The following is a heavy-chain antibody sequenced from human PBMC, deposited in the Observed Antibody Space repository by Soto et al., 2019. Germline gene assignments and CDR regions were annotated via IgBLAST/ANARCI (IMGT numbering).Heavy chain of an antibody. V-gene: IGHV1-8*01. Sequence: ASVKVSCKASGYTFTSYDINWVRQATGQGLEWMGWMNPNSGNTGYAQKFQGRVTMTRNTSISTAYMELSSLRSEDTAVYYCARDSGGDYGLNWFDPWGQGTLVTVSS. J-gene: IGHJ5*02. D-gene: IGHD4-17*01. CDR1: GYTFTSYD. CDR2: MNPNSGNT. CDR3: ARDSGGDYGLNWFDP.